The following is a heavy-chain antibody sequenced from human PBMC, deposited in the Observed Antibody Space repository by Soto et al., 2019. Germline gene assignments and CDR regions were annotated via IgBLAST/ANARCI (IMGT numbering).Heavy chain of an antibody. J-gene: IGHJ4*02. CDR3: ANLPLYGSGFDC. Sequence: EVQLVESGGGLVQPGRSLRLSCAGSGFTFDDYAIHWVRQAPGTGLEWVSGISWNGDATGYADSVKGRFTISRDNAKNSLYLQMNSLRTEDTAMYYCANLPLYGSGFDCWGQGTLVTVSS. CDR1: GFTFDDYA. D-gene: IGHD3-10*01. CDR2: ISWNGDAT. V-gene: IGHV3-9*01.